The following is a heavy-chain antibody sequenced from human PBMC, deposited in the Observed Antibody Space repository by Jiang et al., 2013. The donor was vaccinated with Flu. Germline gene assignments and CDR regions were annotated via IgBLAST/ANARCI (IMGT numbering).Heavy chain of an antibody. J-gene: IGHJ5*02. V-gene: IGHV2-70*01. D-gene: IGHD5-12*01. CDR3: ARVLSGYDYRQFWFDP. Sequence: STSLKTRLTISKDTSKNQVVLTMTNMDPVDTATYYCARVLSGYDYRQFWFDPWGQGTLVTVSS.